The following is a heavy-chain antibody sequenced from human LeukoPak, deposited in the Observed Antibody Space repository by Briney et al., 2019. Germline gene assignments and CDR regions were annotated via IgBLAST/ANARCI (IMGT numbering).Heavy chain of an antibody. J-gene: IGHJ3*02. CDR3: ARTYVVVQSVLVACDI. CDR2: INHSGST. CDR1: GGSFSNYY. D-gene: IGHD2-15*01. Sequence: SETLSLTCAVYGGSFSNYYWTWIRQSPEKGLEWIGEINHSGSTDYNPSLKSRVTISVDTAKKQVSLNLTSVTAADTAVYYWARTYVVVQSVLVACDIWGQGSMVTVSS. V-gene: IGHV4-34*01.